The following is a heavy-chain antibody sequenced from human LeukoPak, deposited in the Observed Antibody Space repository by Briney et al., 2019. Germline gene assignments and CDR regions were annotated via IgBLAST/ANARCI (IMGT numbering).Heavy chain of an antibody. CDR1: GYSFTSYW. CDR2: IYPGDSDT. D-gene: IGHD3-10*01. Sequence: RGESLKISCMGSGYSFTSYWIGWVRQMPGKGLEWMGVIYPGDSDTRYSPSFQGQVTISADKSISTAYLQWSSLKASDTAMFRVGSGPYYYSYMDVWGKGTTVTISS. J-gene: IGHJ6*03. V-gene: IGHV5-51*01. CDR3: GSGPYYYSYMDV.